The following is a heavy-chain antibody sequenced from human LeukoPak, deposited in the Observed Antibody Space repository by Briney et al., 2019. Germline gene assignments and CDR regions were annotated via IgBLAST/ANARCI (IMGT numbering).Heavy chain of an antibody. D-gene: IGHD3-22*01. V-gene: IGHV4-59*01. CDR2: IYYSGST. CDR3: ATLGNYYYDSSGTGDY. Sequence: SETLSLTCTVSGGSISSYYWSWIRQPPGKGLEWIGYIYYSGSTNYNPSLKSRVTISVDTSKNQFSLKLSSVTAADTAVYYCATLGNYYYDSSGTGDYWGQGTPVTVSS. CDR1: GGSISSYY. J-gene: IGHJ4*02.